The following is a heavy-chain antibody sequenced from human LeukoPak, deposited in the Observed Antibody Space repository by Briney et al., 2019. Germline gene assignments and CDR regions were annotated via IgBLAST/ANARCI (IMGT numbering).Heavy chain of an antibody. CDR1: GGSFSVYY. J-gene: IGHJ5*02. Sequence: SETLSLTCAVYGGSFSVYYWSWIRQPPGKGLEWIGEINHSGSTNYNPSLKSRVTISVDTSKNQFSLKLSSVTAADTAVYYCSSSTTVTTSFGANWFDPWGQGTLVTVSS. CDR2: INHSGST. D-gene: IGHD4-17*01. CDR3: SSSTTVTTSFGANWFDP. V-gene: IGHV4-34*01.